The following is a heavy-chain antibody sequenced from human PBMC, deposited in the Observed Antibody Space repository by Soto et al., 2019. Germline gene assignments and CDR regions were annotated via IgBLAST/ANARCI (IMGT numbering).Heavy chain of an antibody. CDR2: IIPIFNTT. J-gene: IGHJ6*02. CDR3: ARVLEVLRYEVDYHHYYGMDV. CDR1: GGTFSTYP. D-gene: IGHD3-9*01. V-gene: IGHV1-69*01. Sequence: QVQLVQSGAEVKKPGSSVKVSCEASGGTFSTYPITWVRQAPGQGLEWMGGIIPIFNTTDYPQKFQGRVTIIADESTSTAYMELSSLTFEDTAVYYCARVLEVLRYEVDYHHYYGMDVWGQGTSVIVSS.